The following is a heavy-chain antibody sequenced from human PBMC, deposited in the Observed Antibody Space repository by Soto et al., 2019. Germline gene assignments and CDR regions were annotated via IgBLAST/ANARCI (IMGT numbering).Heavy chain of an antibody. J-gene: IGHJ6*02. D-gene: IGHD3-3*01. Sequence: VKVSCKASGGTFSSYAISWVRQAPGQGLEWMGGIIPIFGTANYAQKFQGRVTITADKSTSTAYMELSSLRSEDTAVYYCAGFWSGYYVPEFGYYYYGMDVWGQGTTVTVSS. V-gene: IGHV1-69*06. CDR1: GGTFSSYA. CDR3: AGFWSGYYVPEFGYYYYGMDV. CDR2: IIPIFGTA.